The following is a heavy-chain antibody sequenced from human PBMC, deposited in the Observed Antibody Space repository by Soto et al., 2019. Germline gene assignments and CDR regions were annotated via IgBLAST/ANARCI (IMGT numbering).Heavy chain of an antibody. CDR1: GFTFSSYA. D-gene: IGHD3-22*01. CDR2: ISGSGGST. CDR3: AKDALCPSAAYDSSGASGH. J-gene: IGHJ4*02. Sequence: PGGSLRLSCAASGFTFSSYAMSWVRQAPGKGLEWVSAISGSGGSTYYADSVKGRFTISRDNSKNTLYLQMNSLRAEDTAVYYCAKDALCPSAAYDSSGASGHWGQGTLVTVS. V-gene: IGHV3-23*01.